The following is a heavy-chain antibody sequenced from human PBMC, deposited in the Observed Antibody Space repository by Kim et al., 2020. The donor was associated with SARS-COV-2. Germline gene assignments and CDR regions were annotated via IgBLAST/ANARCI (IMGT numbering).Heavy chain of an antibody. CDR3: ARDKGYYNDSSGYTADYYYGMDV. J-gene: IGHJ6*02. CDR1: GGTFSNYA. D-gene: IGHD3-22*01. Sequence: SVKVSCKASGGTFSNYAISWVRQAPGQGLEWMGGIIPIFGTSNYAQRFQGRVTITADESTSTAYMELSSLRSEDTAVYYCARDKGYYNDSSGYTADYYYGMDVWGQGTTVIVSS. V-gene: IGHV1-69*13. CDR2: IIPIFGTS.